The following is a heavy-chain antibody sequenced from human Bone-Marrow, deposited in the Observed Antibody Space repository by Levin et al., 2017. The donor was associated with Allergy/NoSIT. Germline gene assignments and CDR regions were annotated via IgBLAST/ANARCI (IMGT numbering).Heavy chain of an antibody. CDR3: AASPGYNFDY. J-gene: IGHJ4*02. D-gene: IGHD6-13*01. V-gene: IGHV3-23*01. CDR1: GFTFSSYA. Sequence: PGGSLRLSCAASGFTFSSYAMNWVRQAPGKGLEWVSTISGSGGGTYYADSVKGRFTISRDNSKNTLYVQMNSLRADDTAVYYCAASPGYNFDYWGQGILVTVSS. CDR2: ISGSGGGT.